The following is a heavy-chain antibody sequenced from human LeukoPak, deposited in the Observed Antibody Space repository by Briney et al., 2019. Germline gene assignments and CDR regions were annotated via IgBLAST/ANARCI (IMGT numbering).Heavy chain of an antibody. V-gene: IGHV3-74*01. CDR3: AKTLDPIVVGPVQH. D-gene: IGHD2-15*01. J-gene: IGHJ1*01. CDR2: INSDGSGT. Sequence: PGGSLRLSCAASGFAFSNYWMHWVRQAPGKGLVWVSRINSDGSGTSYADSVKGRFTISRDNAKNTLYLQMNSLRAEDTAVYYCAKTLDPIVVGPVQHWGQGTLVTVSS. CDR1: GFAFSNYW.